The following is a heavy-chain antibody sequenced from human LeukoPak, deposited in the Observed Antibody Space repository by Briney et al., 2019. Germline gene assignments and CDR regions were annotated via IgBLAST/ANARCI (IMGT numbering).Heavy chain of an antibody. J-gene: IGHJ1*01. D-gene: IGHD5-18*01. V-gene: IGHV4-39*01. Sequence: SETLSLTCTVSGGSISSSSYYWGWIRQPPGKGLEWIGSIYYSGSTYYNPSLKSRVTISVDTSKNQFSLKLSSVTAADTAVYYCARHRGYSRSAEDFQHWGQGTLVTVSS. CDR3: ARHRGYSRSAEDFQH. CDR1: GGSISSSSYY. CDR2: IYYSGST.